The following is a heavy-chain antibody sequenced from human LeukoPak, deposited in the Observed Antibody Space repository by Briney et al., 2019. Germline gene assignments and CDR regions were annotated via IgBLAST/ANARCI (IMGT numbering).Heavy chain of an antibody. V-gene: IGHV4-59*11. CDR2: IYYSGST. J-gene: IGHJ4*02. CDR1: GGSIRSHY. CDR3: ARGYYYVDY. Sequence: SETLSLTCTVSGGSIRSHYWSWIRQPPGQGLEWIGYIYYSGSTNYNPSLESRVTISVDTSKNQFSLKLTSVTAADTAVYYCARGYYYVDYWGQGTLVTVSS. D-gene: IGHD3-10*01.